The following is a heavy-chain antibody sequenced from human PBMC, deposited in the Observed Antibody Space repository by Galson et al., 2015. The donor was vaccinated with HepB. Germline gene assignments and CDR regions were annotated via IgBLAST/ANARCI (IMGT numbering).Heavy chain of an antibody. J-gene: IGHJ4*02. Sequence: SCKASGGTFSTSTLSWVRQAPGQGLEWMGGITPIFGSENYAQKFQGRVTITADESTSTTYMEVRRLRSEDTAVYYCARQHDTNGYYLYWGQGTLVTVSS. D-gene: IGHD3-22*01. CDR1: GGTFSTST. CDR2: ITPIFGSE. CDR3: ARQHDTNGYYLY. V-gene: IGHV1-69*01.